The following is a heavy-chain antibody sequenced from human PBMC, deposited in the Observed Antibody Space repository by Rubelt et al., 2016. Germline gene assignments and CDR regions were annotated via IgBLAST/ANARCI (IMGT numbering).Heavy chain of an antibody. CDR3: TTDPSFRPSD. CDR2: ISGSGGST. V-gene: IGHV3-23*01. Sequence: EVQLLESGGGLVQPGGSLRLSCAASGFTFSSYAMSWVRQAPGKGLEWVSAISGSGGSTYYADSVKGRFTISRDKPNNTLYLQMNSVRAEDTAVYYCTTDPSFRPSDWGQGTTVTVSS. J-gene: IGHJ6*02. D-gene: IGHD1-26*01. CDR1: GFTFSSYA.